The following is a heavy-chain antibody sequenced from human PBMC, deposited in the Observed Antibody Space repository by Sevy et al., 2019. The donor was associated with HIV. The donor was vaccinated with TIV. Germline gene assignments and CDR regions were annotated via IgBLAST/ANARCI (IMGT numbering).Heavy chain of an antibody. J-gene: IGHJ6*02. Sequence: GGSLRLSCAASGFTFSSYWMSWVRQAPGKGLEWVANIKQDGSEKYYVDSVKGRFTISRDNAQNSLYMQMNSLRAEDTAVYYCARVTGYSSSWYSLDIYYYYGMDVWGQGTTVTVSS. CDR1: GFTFSSYW. CDR3: ARVTGYSSSWYSLDIYYYYGMDV. D-gene: IGHD6-13*01. V-gene: IGHV3-7*01. CDR2: IKQDGSEK.